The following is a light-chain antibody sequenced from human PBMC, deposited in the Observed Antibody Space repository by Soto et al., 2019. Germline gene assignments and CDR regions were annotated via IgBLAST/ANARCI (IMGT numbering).Light chain of an antibody. CDR3: QTWGTGIHV. J-gene: IGLJ1*01. V-gene: IGLV4-69*01. Sequence: QPVLTQSPSASASLGASVKLTCTLSSGHSSYAIAWHQQQPEKGPRYLMKVNSDGSHIKGDGIPDRFSGSSSGAEHFLIISSLQSVDEADYYCQTWGTGIHVFGAGTKLTVL. CDR2: VNSDGSH. CDR1: SGHSSYA.